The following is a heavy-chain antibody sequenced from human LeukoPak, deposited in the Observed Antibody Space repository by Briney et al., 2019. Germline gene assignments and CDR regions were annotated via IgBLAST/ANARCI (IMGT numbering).Heavy chain of an antibody. CDR3: AGDGYSYGYGGYYFDY. J-gene: IGHJ4*02. Sequence: PGGSLRLSCAASGFTFSSYAMHWVRQAPGKGLEWVAVISYDGSNKYYADSVKGRFTISRDNSKNTLYLQMNSLRAEDTAVYYCAGDGYSYGYGGYYFDYWGQGTLVTVSS. D-gene: IGHD5-18*01. V-gene: IGHV3-30*04. CDR2: ISYDGSNK. CDR1: GFTFSSYA.